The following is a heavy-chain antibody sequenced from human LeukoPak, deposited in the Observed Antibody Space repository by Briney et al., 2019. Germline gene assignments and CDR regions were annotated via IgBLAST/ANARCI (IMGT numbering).Heavy chain of an antibody. CDR2: IRSSSSTR. Sequence: GGSLRLSCAASGLTFSSHSMNWVRQAPGKGLEWISHIRSSSSTRTAYYADSVKGRFTISRDDATKSLYLQMNSLRAEDTAVYYCARDEYIHGDLTNFDSWGQGTLVIVSS. CDR1: GLTFSSHS. D-gene: IGHD4-17*01. CDR3: ARDEYIHGDLTNFDS. V-gene: IGHV3-48*01. J-gene: IGHJ4*02.